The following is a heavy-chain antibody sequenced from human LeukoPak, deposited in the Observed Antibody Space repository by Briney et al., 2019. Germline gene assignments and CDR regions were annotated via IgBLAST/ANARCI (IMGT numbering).Heavy chain of an antibody. CDR1: GGSISDYY. V-gene: IGHV4-4*07. CDR2: IHTTGST. Sequence: PSETLSLTCTVSGGSISDYYWSWIRQPAGKGLEWIGRIHTTGSTDYNPSLKSRVTMSVDTSKNQSSLKLSSVTAADTAVYYCARGPPPDFDCWGQGTLVTVSS. CDR3: ARGPPPDFDC. J-gene: IGHJ4*02.